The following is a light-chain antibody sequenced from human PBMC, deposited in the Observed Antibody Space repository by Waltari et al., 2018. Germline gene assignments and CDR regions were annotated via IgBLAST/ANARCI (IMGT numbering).Light chain of an antibody. Sequence: EIVLTQSPDTLSLSPGDRATLSCRASQSVRSSYLAWYQQKPGQAPRLLIYGPSSRATGIPDRFSGSGSGTDFTLTISRLEPEEFAVYYCQQYGSSPAYTFGQGTRLEIK. J-gene: IGKJ2*01. CDR1: QSVRSSY. CDR3: QQYGSSPAYT. V-gene: IGKV3-20*01. CDR2: GPS.